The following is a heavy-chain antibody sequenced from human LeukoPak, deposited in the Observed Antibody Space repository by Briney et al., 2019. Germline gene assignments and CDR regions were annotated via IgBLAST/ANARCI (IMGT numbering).Heavy chain of an antibody. Sequence: PSETLSLTCTVSGGSVNGYYWNWIRQAPGKGLEWVGFIHYSGLTVYSPSLQSRVSMSVDTSRNQFSLDLSSVTAADTALYYCARDPPEDEWNSLDSWGQGILVTVSS. D-gene: IGHD1-7*01. CDR3: ARDPPEDEWNSLDS. V-gene: IGHV4-59*02. CDR2: IHYSGLT. CDR1: GGSVNGYY. J-gene: IGHJ4*02.